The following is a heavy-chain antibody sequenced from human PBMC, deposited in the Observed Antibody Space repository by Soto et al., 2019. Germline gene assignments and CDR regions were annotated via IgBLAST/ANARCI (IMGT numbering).Heavy chain of an antibody. CDR3: ARRSDYCSGGSCYDY. Sequence: ASVKVSCKASGYTFTSYDINWVRQATGQGNEWKGWMNTNSGNTGYAQKFQGRVTMTRNTSISTAYMELSSLRSEDIAVYYCARRSDYCSGGSCYDYWGQGTLVTVSS. D-gene: IGHD2-15*01. CDR1: GYTFTSYD. J-gene: IGHJ4*02. V-gene: IGHV1-8*01. CDR2: MNTNSGNT.